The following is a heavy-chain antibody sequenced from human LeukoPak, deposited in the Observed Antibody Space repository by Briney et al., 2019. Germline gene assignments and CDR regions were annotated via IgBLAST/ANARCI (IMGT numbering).Heavy chain of an antibody. CDR1: GFTFSSYD. Sequence: GGSLRLSCAASGFTFSSYDMHWVRQATGKGLEWVSAIGTAGDTYYPGSVKGRFTISRENAKNSLYLQMNSLRAGDTAVYYCARYCSGGSCWGNDASDIWGQGTMVTVSS. V-gene: IGHV3-13*01. CDR2: IGTAGDT. CDR3: ARYCSGGSCWGNDASDI. J-gene: IGHJ3*02. D-gene: IGHD2-15*01.